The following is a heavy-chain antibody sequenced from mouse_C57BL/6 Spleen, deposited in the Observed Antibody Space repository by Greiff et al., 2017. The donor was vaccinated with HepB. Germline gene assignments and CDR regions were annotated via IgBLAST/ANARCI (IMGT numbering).Heavy chain of an antibody. CDR2: IDPNSGGT. CDR1: GYTFTSYW. D-gene: IGHD1-2*01. CDR3: ARWSTTARDAMDY. Sequence: QVQLKQPGAELVKPGASVKLSCKASGYTFTSYWMHWVKQRPGRGLEWIGRIDPNSGGTKYNEKFKSKATLTVDKPSSTAYMQLSSLTSEDSAVYYCARWSTTARDAMDYWGQGTSVTVSS. J-gene: IGHJ4*01. V-gene: IGHV1-72*01.